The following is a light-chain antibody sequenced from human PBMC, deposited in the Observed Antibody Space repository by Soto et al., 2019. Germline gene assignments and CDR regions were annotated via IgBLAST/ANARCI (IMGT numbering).Light chain of an antibody. CDR3: SSYAGSNHYV. CDR2: EVS. CDR1: TRDVGGYNF. V-gene: IGLV2-8*01. Sequence: QSVLTQPPSASGSPGQSVTISCTGSTRDVGGYNFVSWYQQHPGKAPKLMIYEVSKRPSGVPDRFSGSKSDYTASLTVSGLQADDEADYYCSSYAGSNHYVFGTGTKVTVL. J-gene: IGLJ1*01.